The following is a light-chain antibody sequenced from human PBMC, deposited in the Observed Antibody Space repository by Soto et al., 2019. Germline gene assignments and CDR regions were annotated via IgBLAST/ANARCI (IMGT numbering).Light chain of an antibody. V-gene: IGLV2-14*01. CDR2: EDS. CDR1: SSDVGGYNY. Sequence: QSALTQPASVSGSPGQSITISCTGTSSDVGGYNYVSWYQQHPGKAPKLMIYEDSNRPSGVSNRFSGSKSGNTASLTISGLQAEDEADYYCSSYTSSSTGVFGTGTKVTVL. CDR3: SSYTSSSTGV. J-gene: IGLJ1*01.